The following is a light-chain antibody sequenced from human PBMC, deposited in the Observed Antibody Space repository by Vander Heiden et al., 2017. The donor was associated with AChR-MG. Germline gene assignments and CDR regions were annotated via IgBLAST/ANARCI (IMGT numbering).Light chain of an antibody. CDR2: HAP. J-gene: IGKJ1*01. Sequence: EIVLTQSPGNLSLSPGERATLPCGASQSGRSNYLAWYQQKPRLAPRLLISHAPRSATGIPDRFSCSGSGTDFALTISRLEPEDFAVYYCQQDCSSPRTFGQGTKVEIK. CDR3: QQDCSSPRT. CDR1: QSGRSNY. V-gene: IGKV3D-20*01.